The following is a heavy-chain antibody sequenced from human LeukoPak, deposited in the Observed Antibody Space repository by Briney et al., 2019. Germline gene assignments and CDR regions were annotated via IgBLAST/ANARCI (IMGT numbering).Heavy chain of an antibody. V-gene: IGHV3-53*01. CDR1: GFTFSSYS. CDR3: ARAKPKNMVRGLIMRRESRYYFDY. J-gene: IGHJ4*02. Sequence: GGSLRLSCAASGFTFSSYSMNWVRQAPGKGLEWVSVIYSGGSTYYADSVKGRFTISRDNSKSTLYIQMNSLRAEDTAVYYCARAKPKNMVRGLIMRRESRYYFDYWGQGTLVTVSS. D-gene: IGHD3-10*01. CDR2: IYSGGST.